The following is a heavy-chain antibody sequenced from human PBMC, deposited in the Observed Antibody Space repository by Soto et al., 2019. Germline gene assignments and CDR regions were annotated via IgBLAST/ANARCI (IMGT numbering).Heavy chain of an antibody. D-gene: IGHD5-12*01. Sequence: QVQLQESGPGLVKPSQTLSLTCTVSGGSISRGGYYWSWIRQHPGKGLEWIGYIYYRGGTYYNPSLKSRVTISVETCENQFSLRLSSVTAADTAVYYCARKDSGYADYMDVWGKGTTVTVSS. CDR3: ARKDSGYADYMDV. CDR2: IYYRGGT. V-gene: IGHV4-31*03. CDR1: GGSISRGGYY. J-gene: IGHJ6*03.